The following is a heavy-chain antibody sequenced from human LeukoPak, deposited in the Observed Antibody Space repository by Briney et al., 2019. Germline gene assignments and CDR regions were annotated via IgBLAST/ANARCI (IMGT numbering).Heavy chain of an antibody. D-gene: IGHD2-15*01. V-gene: IGHV5-51*01. CDR3: ARRVGRGYFDY. CDR2: IYPADSDT. J-gene: IGHJ4*02. CDR1: GYSFTSYW. Sequence: GESLKISCKGSGYSFTSYWIGWVRQMPGKGLERMGIIYPADSDTRYSPSFRGQVTISADKSITTAYLHWSSLKASDTAMYYCARRVGRGYFDYWGQGTLVTVSS.